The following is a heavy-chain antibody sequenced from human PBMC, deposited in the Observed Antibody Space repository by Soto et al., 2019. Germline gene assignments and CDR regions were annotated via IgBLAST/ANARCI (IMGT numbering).Heavy chain of an antibody. D-gene: IGHD3-10*01. V-gene: IGHV4-30-2*01. J-gene: IGHJ4*02. Sequence: SETLSLTCAVSGGSISSGGYSWSWIRQPPGKGLEWIGYIYHSGSTYYNPSLKSRVTISVDRSKNQFSLKLSSVTAADTAVYYCARVRGRGSGSYYQDYWGQGTLVTVSS. CDR2: IYHSGST. CDR3: ARVRGRGSGSYYQDY. CDR1: GGSISSGGYS.